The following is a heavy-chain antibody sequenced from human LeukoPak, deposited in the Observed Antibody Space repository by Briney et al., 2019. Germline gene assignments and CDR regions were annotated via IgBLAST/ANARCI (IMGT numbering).Heavy chain of an antibody. J-gene: IGHJ4*02. CDR2: IYSGGST. CDR1: GFTVSSNY. V-gene: IGHV3-53*01. D-gene: IGHD1-7*01. CDR3: AKDREGTIADYFDY. Sequence: PGGSLRLSCAASGFTVSSNYMSWVRQAPGKGLEWVSVIYSGGSTYYADSVKGRFTISRDNSKNTLYLQMNSLRGEDTAVYYCAKDREGTIADYFDYWGQGTLVTVSS.